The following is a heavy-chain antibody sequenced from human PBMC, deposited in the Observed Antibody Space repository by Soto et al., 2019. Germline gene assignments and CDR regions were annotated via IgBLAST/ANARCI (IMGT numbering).Heavy chain of an antibody. Sequence: LRLSCAASGFTFSSYSMNWVRQAPGKGLEWVSSISTSSSYIYYADSVKGRFTISRDNAKNSMYLQMNSLRAEDTAVYYCAKERNSGYSYGSLWYYYYGMDVWGQGTTVTVSS. J-gene: IGHJ6*02. CDR1: GFTFSSYS. CDR2: ISTSSSYI. CDR3: AKERNSGYSYGSLWYYYYGMDV. V-gene: IGHV3-21*06. D-gene: IGHD5-18*01.